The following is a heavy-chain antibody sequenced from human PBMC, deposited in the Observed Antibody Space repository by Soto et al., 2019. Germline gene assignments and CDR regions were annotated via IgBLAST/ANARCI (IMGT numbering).Heavy chain of an antibody. D-gene: IGHD6-13*01. J-gene: IGHJ4*02. CDR1: GTSIISTDYH. CDR3: ARLIGYGIRCSYFDY. CDR2: IHYSGRT. Sequence: QLLLQDSGPGLVKPSETLSLTCTVSGTSIISTDYHWGWIRQPPGKGLEWIGTIHYSGRTNYNPSLASRVTTSLDPSKCQFSLNLLSVTAADAAVYYCARLIGYGIRCSYFDYGGQGTLVTVAS. V-gene: IGHV4-39*01.